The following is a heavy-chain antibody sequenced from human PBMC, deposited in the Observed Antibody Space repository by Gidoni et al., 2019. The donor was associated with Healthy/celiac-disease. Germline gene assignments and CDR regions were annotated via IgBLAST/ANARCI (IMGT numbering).Heavy chain of an antibody. J-gene: IGHJ5*02. CDR2: IYWNDDK. Sequence: QITLKESGPTPVKPTQTLTLTCTFSVFSLSTTGVGAGWIRQPPGKALEWLALIYWNDDKRYNPSLKSRITIPKDTSKNQVVLKMTNMDPVDTATYYCAHCSYYYDSSGYDPRDWFDPWGQGTLVTVSS. CDR1: VFSLSTTGVG. V-gene: IGHV2-5*01. D-gene: IGHD3-22*01. CDR3: AHCSYYYDSSGYDPRDWFDP.